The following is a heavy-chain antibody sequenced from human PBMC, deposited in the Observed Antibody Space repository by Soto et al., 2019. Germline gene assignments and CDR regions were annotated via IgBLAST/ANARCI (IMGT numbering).Heavy chain of an antibody. CDR3: TTDVNAWSGYVEWLGY. V-gene: IGHV3-15*01. CDR2: IKGKADQETT. CDR1: GFTFRNAW. J-gene: IGHJ4*02. D-gene: IGHD3-3*01. Sequence: EVQLVESGGGLVKPGGSLTLSCAASGFTFRNAWMNWVRQAPGKGLEWVGRIKGKADQETTDYAATVEGRFTISRDDSKNILYLQMSSMKTEDTGLYYCTTDVNAWSGYVEWLGYWGQGTLVTVSS.